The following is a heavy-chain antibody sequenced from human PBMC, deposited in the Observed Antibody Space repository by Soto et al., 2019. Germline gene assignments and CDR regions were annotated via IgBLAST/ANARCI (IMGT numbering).Heavy chain of an antibody. Sequence: GGSLRLSCAASGFRFSGYGMHWVRQAPGKGLEWLAAISDDGSNKYYGDSVKGRFTISRDNSKNTLYLQINSLRAEDTAVYYCPKDGGCDPTIACPQGSWGQGTQVPVSS. V-gene: IGHV3-30*18. CDR2: ISDDGSNK. CDR1: GFRFSGYG. J-gene: IGHJ5*02. D-gene: IGHD3-16*01. CDR3: PKDGGCDPTIACPQGS.